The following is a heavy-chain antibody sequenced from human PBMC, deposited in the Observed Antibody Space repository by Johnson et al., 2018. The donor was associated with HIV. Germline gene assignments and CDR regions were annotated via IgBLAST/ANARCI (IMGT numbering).Heavy chain of an antibody. CDR1: GFTFSSYG. Sequence: QVQLVESGGGVVQPGGSLRLSCAASGFTFSSYGMHWVRQAPGKGLEWVAFIRYDGSNKYYADSVKGRFTISRDNSKNTLYLQMNSLRAEDTAVYYCANLLFLQWLAPDDGFEIWGQGTMVTVSS. CDR2: IRYDGSNK. J-gene: IGHJ3*02. D-gene: IGHD3-3*01. V-gene: IGHV3-30*02. CDR3: ANLLFLQWLAPDDGFEI.